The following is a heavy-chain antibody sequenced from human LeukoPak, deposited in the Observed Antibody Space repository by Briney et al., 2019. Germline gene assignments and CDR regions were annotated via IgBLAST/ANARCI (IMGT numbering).Heavy chain of an antibody. CDR1: GGSISSSNW. Sequence: SGTLSLTCAVSGGSISSSNWWSWVRQPPGKGLEWIGYIYYSGSTNYNPSLKSRVTISVDTSKNQFSLKLSSVTAADTAVYYCARAYSSSPGSPFDPWGQGTLVTVSS. CDR2: IYYSGST. CDR3: ARAYSSSPGSPFDP. V-gene: IGHV4-4*02. J-gene: IGHJ5*02. D-gene: IGHD6-6*01.